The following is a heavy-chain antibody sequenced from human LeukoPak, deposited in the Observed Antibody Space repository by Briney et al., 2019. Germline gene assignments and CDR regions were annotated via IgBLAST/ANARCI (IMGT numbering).Heavy chain of an antibody. CDR3: ARDPNDYGDSPVDY. CDR2: ISDGGSNT. Sequence: GGSLRLSCAASGFTFRNYAMSWVRQAPGKGLEWVSVISDGGSNTDYADSVKGRFTISRDNSKNMFYLQMNTLRAEDTAVYYCARDPNDYGDSPVDYWGQGTLVTVSS. D-gene: IGHD4-17*01. CDR1: GFTFRNYA. V-gene: IGHV3-23*01. J-gene: IGHJ4*02.